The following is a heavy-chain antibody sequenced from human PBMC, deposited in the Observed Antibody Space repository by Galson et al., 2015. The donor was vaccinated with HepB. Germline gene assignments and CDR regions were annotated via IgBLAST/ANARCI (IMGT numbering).Heavy chain of an antibody. CDR3: ARDLRSSWYVKMRGYFDL. Sequence: SVKVSCKASGYTFTSYGISWVRQAPGQGLEWMGWISAYNGNTNYAQKLQGRVTMTTDTSTSTAYMELRSLRSDDTAVYYCARDLRSSWYVKMRGYFDLWGRGTLVTVSS. J-gene: IGHJ2*01. V-gene: IGHV1-18*01. CDR2: ISAYNGNT. D-gene: IGHD6-13*01. CDR1: GYTFTSYG.